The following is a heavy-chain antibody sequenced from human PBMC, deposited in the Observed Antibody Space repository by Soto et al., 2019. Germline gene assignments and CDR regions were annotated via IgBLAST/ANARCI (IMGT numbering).Heavy chain of an antibody. CDR3: ARGETYCSGGSCYPVPIDY. D-gene: IGHD2-15*01. CDR2: MNPNSGNT. V-gene: IGHV1-8*01. J-gene: IGHJ4*02. Sequence: ASVKVSCKASGYTFTSYDINWVRQATGQGLEWMGWMNPNSGNTGYAQKFQGRVTMTRNTSISTAYMELSSLRSEDTAVYYCARGETYCSGGSCYPVPIDYWGQGTLVTVSS. CDR1: GYTFTSYD.